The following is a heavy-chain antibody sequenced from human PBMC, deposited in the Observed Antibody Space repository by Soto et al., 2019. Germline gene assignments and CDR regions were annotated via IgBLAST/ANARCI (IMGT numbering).Heavy chain of an antibody. J-gene: IGHJ6*02. D-gene: IGHD5-18*01. CDR2: ISYSGST. V-gene: IGHV4-39*01. CDR1: GGSISSNEYN. Sequence: SETLSLTCTVSGGSISSNEYNWGWIRQPPGKGLEWIGSISYSGSTYYNPSLKSRVTISIDTSKNQFSLKLSSVTAADTGGYSCARHRGYGYAYGYYGMDVWGQGTTVTVSS. CDR3: ARHRGYGYAYGYYGMDV.